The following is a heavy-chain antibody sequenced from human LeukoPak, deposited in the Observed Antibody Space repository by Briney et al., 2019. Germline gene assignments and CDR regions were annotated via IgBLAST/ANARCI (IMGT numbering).Heavy chain of an antibody. J-gene: IGHJ4*02. CDR3: ARRRGYCSSTSCPEMEYYFDY. D-gene: IGHD2-2*01. Sequence: ASVTVSCKASGYTFTGYYMHWVRQAPGRGLEWMGWINPNSGGTNYAQKFQGRVTMTRDTSISTAYMELSRLRSDDTAVYYCARRRGYCSSTSCPEMEYYFDYWGQGTLVTVSS. V-gene: IGHV1-2*02. CDR1: GYTFTGYY. CDR2: INPNSGGT.